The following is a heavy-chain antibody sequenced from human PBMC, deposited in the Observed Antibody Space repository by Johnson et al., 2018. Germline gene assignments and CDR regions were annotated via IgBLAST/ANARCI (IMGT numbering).Heavy chain of an antibody. J-gene: IGHJ6*04. CDR1: GFIFSSYG. D-gene: IGHD2-2*01. CDR3: ARVEYQLPDV. V-gene: IGHV3-30*03. CDR2: ISYDGSNK. Sequence: QVQLVQSGGGVVQPGRSLRLSCAASGFIFSSYGMHWVRQAPGKGLEWVAVISYDGSNKYYADSVKGRFTISRDNAKNSLYLQMNSLRAEDTAVYYCARVEYQLPDVWGKGTTVTVSS.